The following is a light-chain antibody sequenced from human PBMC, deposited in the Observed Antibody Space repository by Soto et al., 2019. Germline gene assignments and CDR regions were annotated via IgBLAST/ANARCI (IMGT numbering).Light chain of an antibody. CDR2: GVF. CDR1: QSVNSNY. V-gene: IGKV3-20*01. Sequence: ETVLTQSPGTVSLSPGERATLSCRTSQSVNSNYLAWYQQKPGQAPRLLIYGVFNRATGIPDRFSGSGSGTDFTLTISGLEPEDSAVSYCQHYDGSPRTFGQGTKLEIK. CDR3: QHYDGSPRT. J-gene: IGKJ2*01.